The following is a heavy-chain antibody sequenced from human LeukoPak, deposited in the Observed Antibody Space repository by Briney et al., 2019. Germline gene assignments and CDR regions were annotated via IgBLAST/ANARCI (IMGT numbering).Heavy chain of an antibody. V-gene: IGHV3-38-3*01. CDR3: AKEPIVGALGY. J-gene: IGHJ4*02. Sequence: GGSLRLSCAASGFTVSSNEMSWVRQAPGKGLEWVSSISGGSTYYADSRKGRFTISRDNSKNTLYLQMNSLRAEDTAVYYCAKEPIVGALGYWGQGTLVTVSS. CDR2: ISGGST. CDR1: GFTVSSNE. D-gene: IGHD1-26*01.